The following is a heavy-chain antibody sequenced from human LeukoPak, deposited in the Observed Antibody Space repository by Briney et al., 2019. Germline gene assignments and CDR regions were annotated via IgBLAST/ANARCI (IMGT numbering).Heavy chain of an antibody. V-gene: IGHV1-8*01. CDR3: ARLARYYYGMDV. J-gene: IGHJ6*02. CDR2: MNPNSGNT. Sequence: ASVKVSCKASGYSFNSFDINWVRLAAGQGLEWMGWMNPNSGNTGYAQKFQGRVTMTRNTSINTAYMELSSLTSDDTAAYYCARLARYYYGMDVWGQGTKVTVSS. CDR1: GYSFNSFD.